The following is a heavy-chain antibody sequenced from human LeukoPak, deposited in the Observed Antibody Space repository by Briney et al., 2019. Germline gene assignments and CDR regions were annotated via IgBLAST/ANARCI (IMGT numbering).Heavy chain of an antibody. Sequence: PGGSLRLSCAGSGFTFTSYSLSWVRQAPGKGLELVSCISSHGNYIYYADSVKGRFTVSRDDATNSVFLQMNSLRAEDTGIYYCARDGQWDLTYYLDYWGQGILVSVSS. J-gene: IGHJ4*02. CDR1: GFTFTSYS. V-gene: IGHV3-21*01. CDR2: ISSHGNYI. CDR3: ARDGQWDLTYYLDY. D-gene: IGHD1-26*01.